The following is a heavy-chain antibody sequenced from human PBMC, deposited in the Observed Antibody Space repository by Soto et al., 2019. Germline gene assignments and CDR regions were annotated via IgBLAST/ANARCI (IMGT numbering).Heavy chain of an antibody. V-gene: IGHV1-18*01. CDR2: ISTYSGDT. CDR3: ARHHGPTTSENWFDP. Sequence: QVHLVQSGVEVKPPGASVKVSCQTSGYTFFTYDISWVRQAPGQGLEWMGWISTYSGDTKYAQKFQGTVTMTTGTSTATAYLELRSLRSDDTSVYYCARHHGPTTSENWFDPWGQGTLVTVSS. D-gene: IGHD5-12*01. J-gene: IGHJ5*02. CDR1: GYTFFTYD.